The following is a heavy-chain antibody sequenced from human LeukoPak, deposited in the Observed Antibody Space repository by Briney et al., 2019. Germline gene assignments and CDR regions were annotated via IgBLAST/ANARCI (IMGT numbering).Heavy chain of an antibody. D-gene: IGHD2-21*02. Sequence: SVKVSCKASGYTFTSYGISWVRQAPGQGLEWMGGIIPIFGTANYAQKFQGRITITADESTSTAYMELSSLRSEDTAVYYCARDQKLLFGDWGQGTLVTVSS. V-gene: IGHV1-69*13. CDR3: ARDQKLLFGD. CDR1: GYTFTSYG. J-gene: IGHJ4*02. CDR2: IIPIFGTA.